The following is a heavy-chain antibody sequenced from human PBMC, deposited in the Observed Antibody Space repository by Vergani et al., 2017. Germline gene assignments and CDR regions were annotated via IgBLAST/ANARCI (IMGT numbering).Heavy chain of an antibody. Sequence: QVQLQESGPGLVKPSETLSLTCTVSGGSISSYYWSWIRQPAGKGLEWIGYIYYSGSTYYNPSLKSRVTISVDTSKNQFSLKLSSVTAADTAVYYCARGGYCSSTSCSSYWYFDLWGRGTLVTVSS. J-gene: IGHJ2*01. V-gene: IGHV4-59*06. CDR1: GGSISSYY. D-gene: IGHD2-2*01. CDR2: IYYSGST. CDR3: ARGGYCSSTSCSSYWYFDL.